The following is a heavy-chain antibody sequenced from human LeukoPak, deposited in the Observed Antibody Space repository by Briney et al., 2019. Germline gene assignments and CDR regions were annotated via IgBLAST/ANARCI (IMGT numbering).Heavy chain of an antibody. CDR2: ISGSADST. D-gene: IGHD1-7*01. Sequence: GGSLRLSCAASGFTFSTYAMSWVRQAPGKGLEWVSAISGSADSTYYADSVKGQFAVSRDNSKNTLYLQMNSLRAEDTAVYFCAKDRARGGTTDFDYWGQGTLVTVSS. CDR3: AKDRARGGTTDFDY. J-gene: IGHJ4*02. V-gene: IGHV3-23*01. CDR1: GFTFSTYA.